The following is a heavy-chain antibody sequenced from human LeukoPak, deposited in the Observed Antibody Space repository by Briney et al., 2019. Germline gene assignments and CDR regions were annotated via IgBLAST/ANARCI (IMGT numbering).Heavy chain of an antibody. CDR1: GFTFDDYT. Sequence: GGSLRLSCAASGFTFDDYTMDWVRQAPGKGLEWVSGISWNSGLIGYADSVRGRFTISRDNAKNSLYLQMSSLRAEDTALYYCAKGMTAYYSAPGSHFENWGQGTLVTVSS. D-gene: IGHD3-9*01. CDR3: AKGMTAYYSAPGSHFEN. J-gene: IGHJ4*02. CDR2: ISWNSGLI. V-gene: IGHV3-9*01.